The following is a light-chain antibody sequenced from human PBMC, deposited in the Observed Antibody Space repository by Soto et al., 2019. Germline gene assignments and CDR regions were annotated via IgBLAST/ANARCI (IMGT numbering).Light chain of an antibody. Sequence: EIVLTQSPGTLSLSPGERATLSCRASQSVNSSYLAWYQQRPGQAPRLLIYAASSRATAISDRFSGSGSGTDFTLTISGLEPEDFAVYYCQQYDTSRWTFGQETKVEIK. CDR3: QQYDTSRWT. V-gene: IGKV3-20*01. CDR1: QSVNSSY. CDR2: AAS. J-gene: IGKJ1*01.